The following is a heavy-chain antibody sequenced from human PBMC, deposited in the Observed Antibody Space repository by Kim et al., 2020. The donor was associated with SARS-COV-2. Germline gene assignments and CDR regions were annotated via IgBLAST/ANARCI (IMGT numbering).Heavy chain of an antibody. V-gene: IGHV4-39*01. CDR3: ARGPDLGRIRGVTLRLFDY. CDR1: GGSISSSSHY. J-gene: IGHJ4*02. Sequence: SETLSLTCTVSGGSISSSSHYWGWIRQPPGKGLEWIGSIYYSGSTYYNPSLKSRVTISVDTSKNQFSLKLSSVTAADTAVYYCARGPDLGRIRGVTLRLFDYWGQGTLVTVSS. CDR2: IYYSGST. D-gene: IGHD3-10*01.